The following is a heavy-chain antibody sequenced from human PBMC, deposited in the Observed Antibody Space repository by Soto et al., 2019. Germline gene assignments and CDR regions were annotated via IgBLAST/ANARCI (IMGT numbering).Heavy chain of an antibody. CDR1: GGSIGGGGGS. Sequence: TLCLTCGVSGGSIGGGGGSWNWIRQPPGKGLEWIGSIYHTGNAYYNPSLKSRVTISVDTSKNQFSLKLTSVTAADAALYYCARDFFDSSDYTTNWFDPWGQGTLVTVSS. J-gene: IGHJ5*02. CDR3: ARDFFDSSDYTTNWFDP. CDR2: IYHTGNA. V-gene: IGHV4-30-2*03. D-gene: IGHD3-22*01.